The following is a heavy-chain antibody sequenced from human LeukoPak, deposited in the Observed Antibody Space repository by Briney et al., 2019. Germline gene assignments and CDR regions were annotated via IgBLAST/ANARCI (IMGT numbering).Heavy chain of an antibody. V-gene: IGHV4-59*01. J-gene: IGHJ4*02. CDR2: IYYSGNT. D-gene: IGHD6-6*01. CDR3: ARGSSGGVDF. Sequence: SETLSLTCTVSGGSISSYYYSWIRQPQGKALEWIGYIYYSGNTNYNPSLKSRVTISVDTSKNQFSLKLSSVTAADTAVYYCARGSSGGVDFWGQGTLVIVSS. CDR1: GGSISSYY.